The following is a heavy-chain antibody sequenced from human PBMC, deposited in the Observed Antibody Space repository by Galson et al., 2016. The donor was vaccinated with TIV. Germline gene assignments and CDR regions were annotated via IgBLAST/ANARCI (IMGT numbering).Heavy chain of an antibody. V-gene: IGHV1-3*01. J-gene: IGHJ4*02. CDR2: INAGNGNP. CDR3: ARPPYCGGDCYKYDY. D-gene: IGHD2-21*02. Sequence: SVKVSCKASGYTFSIYAMHWVRQAPGRSLEWMGWINAGNGNPKYSQKFQGRVTITRDTSASTAYMELSSLRSEDTAVYYCARPPYCGGDCYKYDYWGQGTLVTVSS. CDR1: GYTFSIYA.